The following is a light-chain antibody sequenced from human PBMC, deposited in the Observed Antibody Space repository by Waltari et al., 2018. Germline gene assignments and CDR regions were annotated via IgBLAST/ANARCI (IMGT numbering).Light chain of an antibody. CDR3: VLYMGSGIWV. V-gene: IGLV8-61*01. CDR1: SGSVSSTSY. Sequence: QTVVTQEPSLSVSPGGTVTLTCALSSGSVSSTSYASWYQQTPGQPPRTLVYTINSRSSGVPDRFSGSMLGTKAALTITGAQAEDESDYYCVLYMGSGIWVFGGGTKLTVL. J-gene: IGLJ3*02. CDR2: TIN.